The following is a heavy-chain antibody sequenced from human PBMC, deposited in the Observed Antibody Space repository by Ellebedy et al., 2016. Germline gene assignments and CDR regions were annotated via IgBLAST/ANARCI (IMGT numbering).Heavy chain of an antibody. D-gene: IGHD6-25*01. CDR3: ARGPDIPAMYYFDY. J-gene: IGHJ4*02. Sequence: GGSLRLXXAASGFTFSTYTMHWVRQAPGKGLEWVAVISYDGSNKYYADSVKGRFTISRDNSKNTLYLRLRAEDTAVYYCARGPDIPAMYYFDYWGQGTLVTVSS. V-gene: IGHV3-30-3*01. CDR1: GFTFSTYT. CDR2: ISYDGSNK.